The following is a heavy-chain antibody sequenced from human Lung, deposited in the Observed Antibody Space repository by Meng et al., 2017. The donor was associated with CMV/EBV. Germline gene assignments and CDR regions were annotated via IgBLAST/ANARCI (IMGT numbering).Heavy chain of an antibody. D-gene: IGHD3-3*01. CDR2: INHSGST. CDR3: ARYTIFNYYYGMDV. CDR1: GGSFSGYY. J-gene: IGHJ6*02. V-gene: IGHV4-34*01. Sequence: GSLRLSCAVYGGSFSGYYWSWIRQPPGKGLEWIGEINHSGSTNYNPSLKSRVTISVDTSKNQFSLKLSSVTAADTAVYYCARYTIFNYYYGMDVWGQGTTVTVSS.